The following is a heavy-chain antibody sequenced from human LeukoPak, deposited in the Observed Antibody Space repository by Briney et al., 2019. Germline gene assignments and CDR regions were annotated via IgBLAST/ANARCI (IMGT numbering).Heavy chain of an antibody. CDR3: AKAGSYDILTGYYHDAFDI. CDR1: GFTFSSYA. D-gene: IGHD3-9*01. V-gene: IGHV3-23*01. J-gene: IGHJ3*02. CDR2: INGSGGST. Sequence: GGSLRLSCAASGFTFSSYAMSWVRQAPGKGLEWVSAINGSGGSTYYADSVKGRFTISRDNSKNTLYLQMNSLRAEDTAVYYCAKAGSYDILTGYYHDAFDIWGQGTMVTVSS.